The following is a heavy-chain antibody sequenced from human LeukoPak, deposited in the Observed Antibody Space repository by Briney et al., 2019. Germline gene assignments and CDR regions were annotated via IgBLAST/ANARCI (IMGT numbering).Heavy chain of an antibody. CDR1: GGSISNYY. CDR2: INHSGST. CDR3: ARFDNDYGDYEVDYAEYSQH. J-gene: IGHJ1*01. D-gene: IGHD4-17*01. V-gene: IGHV4-34*01. Sequence: SETLSLTCTVSGGSISNYYWSWIRQPPGKGLEWIGEINHSGSTNYNPSLKSRVTISVDTSKNQFSLKLSSVTAADTAVYYCARFDNDYGDYEVDYAEYSQHWGQGTLVTVSS.